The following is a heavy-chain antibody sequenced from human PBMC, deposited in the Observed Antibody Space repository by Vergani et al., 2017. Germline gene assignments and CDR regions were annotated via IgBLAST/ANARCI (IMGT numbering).Heavy chain of an antibody. D-gene: IGHD1-26*01. CDR1: GDSISSGNYH. Sequence: QVQLQESGPGLLEPSQTLSLTCSVAGDSISSGNYHWNWIRQPPGKGLEWKGRYYSSGSTSYNPSIKSRITMSLDTSKNQFSLGLSSVTAADTAVYYCARGTFLHAFDNWGQGTVVTVSS. J-gene: IGHJ3*02. CDR3: ARGTFLHAFDN. V-gene: IGHV4-61*02. CDR2: YYSSGST.